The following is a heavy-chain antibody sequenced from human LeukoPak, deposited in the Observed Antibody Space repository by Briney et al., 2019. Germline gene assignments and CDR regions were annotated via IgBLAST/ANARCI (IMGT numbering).Heavy chain of an antibody. D-gene: IGHD6-13*01. CDR1: GFIVTGNY. Sequence: PGGSLRLSCAVSGFIVTGNYMTWVRLAPGKGLEWVSTIYSGGTTFYTDSVRGRFTISRDNSKNTLYLQMNSLRAEDAAIYYCARVAAAGGLVSQTEGYYYMDVWGKGTTVTISS. J-gene: IGHJ6*03. CDR2: IYSGGTT. V-gene: IGHV3-53*01. CDR3: ARVAAAGGLVSQTEGYYYMDV.